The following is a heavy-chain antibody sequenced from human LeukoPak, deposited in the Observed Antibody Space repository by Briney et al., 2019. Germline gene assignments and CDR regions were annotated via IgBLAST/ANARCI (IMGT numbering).Heavy chain of an antibody. D-gene: IGHD6-13*01. J-gene: IGHJ3*01. V-gene: IGHV5-51*01. CDR3: ARIKYSSSPSAFDF. CDR1: GYTFTTYW. Sequence: GESLKISCEGSGYTFTTYWIGWVRQVPGRGLEWMGIVYPGNSDARYSPSFQGQVTISVDKSISTAYLQWTSLKASDTAMYYCARIKYSSSPSAFDFWGQGTMVTVSS. CDR2: VYPGNSDA.